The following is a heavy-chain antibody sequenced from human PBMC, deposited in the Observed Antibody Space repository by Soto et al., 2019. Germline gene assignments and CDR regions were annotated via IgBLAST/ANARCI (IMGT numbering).Heavy chain of an antibody. J-gene: IGHJ4*02. Sequence: GGSLRLSCEVSGFTFSNYAMSWVRQAPGKGLEWVSSISAGADNTYYADSVKGRFTISRDNSRNTLYLQMNSLRPEDTAVYYCAKFPLQRLLAADLMYFWGQGTPVTVSS. D-gene: IGHD2-15*01. CDR1: GFTFSNYA. CDR2: ISAGADNT. V-gene: IGHV3-23*01. CDR3: AKFPLQRLLAADLMYF.